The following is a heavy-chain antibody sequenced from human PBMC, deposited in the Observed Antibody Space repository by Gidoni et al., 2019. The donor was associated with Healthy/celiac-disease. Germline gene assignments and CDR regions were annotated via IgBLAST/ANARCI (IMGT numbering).Heavy chain of an antibody. D-gene: IGHD6-13*01. Sequence: QVQLQQWGAGLLKPSETLSLTCAVYGGSFSGYYWSWIRQPPGKGLEWIGEINHSGSTNYNPSLKSRVTISVDTSKNQFSLKLSSVTAADTAVYYCARPVIAAAGTRGYYYYGMDVWGQGTTVTVSS. J-gene: IGHJ6*02. CDR3: ARPVIAAAGTRGYYYYGMDV. CDR1: GGSFSGYY. V-gene: IGHV4-34*01. CDR2: INHSGST.